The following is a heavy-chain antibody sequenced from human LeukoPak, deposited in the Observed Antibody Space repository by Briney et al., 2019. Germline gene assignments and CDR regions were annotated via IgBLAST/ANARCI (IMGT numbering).Heavy chain of an antibody. CDR1: GGSISSYY. Sequence: SETLSLTCTVSGGSISSYYWSWIRQPAGKGLEWIGRIYTSGSTNYNPSLKSRITISVDTSKNQFSLKLSSVTAADTAVYYCARGNADEYYYYYMDVWGKGTTVTISS. CDR3: ARGNADEYYYYYMDV. CDR2: IYTSGST. V-gene: IGHV4-4*07. D-gene: IGHD4-11*01. J-gene: IGHJ6*03.